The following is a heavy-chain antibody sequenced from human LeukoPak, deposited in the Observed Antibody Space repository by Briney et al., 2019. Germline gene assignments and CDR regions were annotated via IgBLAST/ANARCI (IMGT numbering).Heavy chain of an antibody. J-gene: IGHJ3*02. V-gene: IGHV1-2*02. CDR1: GYTFTGYY. Sequence: ASVKVSCKASGYTFTGYYMHWVRQAPGQGLEWMGWINPNSGGTNYAQKFQGRVTMTRDTSISTAYMELSSLRSEDTAVYYCARIRDGYNDAYDIWGQGTMVTVSS. CDR3: ARIRDGYNDAYDI. D-gene: IGHD5-24*01. CDR2: INPNSGGT.